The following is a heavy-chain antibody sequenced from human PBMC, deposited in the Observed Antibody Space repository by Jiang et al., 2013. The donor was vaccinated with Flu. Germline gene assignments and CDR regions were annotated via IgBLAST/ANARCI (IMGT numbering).Heavy chain of an antibody. Sequence: EWIGEINHSGSTNYNPSLKSRVTISVDTSKNQFSLKLSSVTAADTAVYYCARLGVGATRYYFDYWGQGTLVTVSS. CDR3: ARLGVGATRYYFDY. CDR2: INHSGST. D-gene: IGHD1-26*01. J-gene: IGHJ4*02. V-gene: IGHV4-34*01.